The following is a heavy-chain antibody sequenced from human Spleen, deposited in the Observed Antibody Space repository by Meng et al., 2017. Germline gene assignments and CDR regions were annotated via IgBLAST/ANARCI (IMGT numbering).Heavy chain of an antibody. D-gene: IGHD4-11*01. CDR2: INHSGST. CDR1: GGYVSDYY. Sequence: QVQRQASGAGRLQPAHTLSLTCVVAGGYVSDYYWSWIRQPPGKGLEWIGEINHSGSTNYNPSLKSRATISVDTSQNNLSLKLSSVTAADSAVYYCARGPTTMAHDFDYWGQGTLVTVSS. CDR3: ARGPTTMAHDFDY. V-gene: IGHV4-34*01. J-gene: IGHJ4*02.